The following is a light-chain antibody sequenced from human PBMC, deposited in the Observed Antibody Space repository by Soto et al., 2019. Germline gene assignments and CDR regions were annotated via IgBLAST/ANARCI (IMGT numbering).Light chain of an antibody. Sequence: QSVLTQPPSVSAAPGQRVTISCSGSSSNIGNNYVSWYQQVPGTAPKLLIYDNNKRPSGIPDRFSGSKSGTSATLDITGLQTGDEADYYCGTWDTSLSPGVALFGGGTKLTVL. V-gene: IGLV1-51*01. CDR1: SSNIGNNY. CDR2: DNN. J-gene: IGLJ2*01. CDR3: GTWDTSLSPGVAL.